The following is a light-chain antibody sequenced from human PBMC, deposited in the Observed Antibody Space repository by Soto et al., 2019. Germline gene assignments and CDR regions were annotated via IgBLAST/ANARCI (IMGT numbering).Light chain of an antibody. CDR2: FDR. CDR3: QVWDGSSDRVV. CDR1: NIGSKS. J-gene: IGLJ2*01. Sequence: SYELTQPPSLSVAPGMTARITCGGDNIGSKSVHWYQQKPGQAPVLVIYFDRDRPSGIPDQFSGSNSGNTATLTITRVEVGDEADYYCQVWDGSSDRVVFGGGTKLTVL. V-gene: IGLV3-21*04.